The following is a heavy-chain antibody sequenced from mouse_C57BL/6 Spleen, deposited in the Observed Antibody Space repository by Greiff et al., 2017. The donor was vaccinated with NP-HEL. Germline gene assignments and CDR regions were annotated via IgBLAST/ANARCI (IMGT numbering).Heavy chain of an antibody. D-gene: IGHD1-1*01. CDR3: ARNPYYYGSSSYAMDY. CDR1: GFTFSDYG. CDR2: ISSGSSTI. J-gene: IGHJ4*01. V-gene: IGHV5-17*01. Sequence: DVKLVESGGGLVKPGGSLKLSCAASGFTFSDYGMHWVRQAPEKGLEWVAYISSGSSTIYYADTVKGRFTISRDNAKNTLFLQMTSLRSEDTAMYYCARNPYYYGSSSYAMDYWGQGTSVTVSS.